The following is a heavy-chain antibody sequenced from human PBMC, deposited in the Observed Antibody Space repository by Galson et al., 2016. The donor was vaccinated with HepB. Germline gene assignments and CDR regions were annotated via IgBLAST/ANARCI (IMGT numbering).Heavy chain of an antibody. V-gene: IGHV2-70*04. CDR3: ARMTGRLIDSSCYYRDACDV. CDR1: GFSLTTSGMR. J-gene: IGHJ3*01. Sequence: PALVKPTQTLTLTCSFSGFSLTTSGMRVSWIRQPPGKALEWLARIDWDDDKFYNTSLKTRLTISKDTSKNQVALTMTNMDPVDTATYYCARMTGRLIDSSCYYRDACDVWGQGTEVIVSS. D-gene: IGHD3-22*01. CDR2: IDWDDDK.